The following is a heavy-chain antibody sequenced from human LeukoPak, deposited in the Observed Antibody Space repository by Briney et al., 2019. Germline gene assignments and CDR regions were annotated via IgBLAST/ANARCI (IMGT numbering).Heavy chain of an antibody. V-gene: IGHV3-21*01. J-gene: IGHJ5*01. D-gene: IGHD6-13*01. CDR2: ITSNGSQT. CDR3: TRAIRATGTDS. Sequence: GGSLRLSCVGSGFTFSRSSMNWVRQAPGKGLEWVSSITSNGSQTYYADALKGRFIISRDNVKNSLYLQMSSLRAEDTAVYYCTRAIRATGTDSWGQGTLVTVSS. CDR1: GFTFSRSS.